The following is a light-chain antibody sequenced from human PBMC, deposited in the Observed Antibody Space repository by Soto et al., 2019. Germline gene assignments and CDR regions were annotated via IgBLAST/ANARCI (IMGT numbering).Light chain of an antibody. CDR1: TSSIPRNT. CDR3: GAWDDSLNGML. V-gene: IGLV1-44*01. Sequence: QSVLTQPPSTSGTPGQRVTISCFGSTSSIPRNTVTWYQQLPGTAPKLLIYSTNQRPSGVPDRFSGSKSGTSASLTISGLQSEDEADYYCGAWDDSLNGMLFGGGTKLTVL. J-gene: IGLJ2*01. CDR2: STN.